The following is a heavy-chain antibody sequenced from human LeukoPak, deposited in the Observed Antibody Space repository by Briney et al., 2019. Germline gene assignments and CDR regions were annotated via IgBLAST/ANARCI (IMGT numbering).Heavy chain of an antibody. D-gene: IGHD5-18*01. V-gene: IGHV3-53*01. CDR1: MFTVSSNY. CDR3: ARAPGDSYGYYYYYYMDV. CDR2: IYSGSIT. J-gene: IGHJ6*03. Sequence: GGSLTLSCAASMFTVSSNYMRWLRQAPREGLEWGLDIYSGSITHNGDFVKSRFNMSSDHSKNTLYLQMNTPRDEDTAVDYCARAPGDSYGYYYYYYMDVWGKGTTVTVSS.